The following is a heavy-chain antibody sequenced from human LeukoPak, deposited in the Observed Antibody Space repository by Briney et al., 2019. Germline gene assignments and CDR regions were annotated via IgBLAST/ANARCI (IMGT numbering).Heavy chain of an antibody. D-gene: IGHD3-22*01. CDR1: GGSISSGGYY. CDR2: IYHSGST. J-gene: IGHJ4*02. CDR3: ARTDSSGYHADY. V-gene: IGHV4-30-2*01. Sequence: SQTLSLTCTVSGGSISSGGYYWSWIRQPPGKGLEWIGYIYHSGSTYYNPSLKSRVTISLDRSKNQFSLNLSSVTAADTAVYYCARTDSSGYHADYWGQGTLVTVSS.